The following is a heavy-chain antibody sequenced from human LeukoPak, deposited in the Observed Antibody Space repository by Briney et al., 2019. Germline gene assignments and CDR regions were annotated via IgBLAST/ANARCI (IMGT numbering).Heavy chain of an antibody. D-gene: IGHD3-10*01. Sequence: PGRSLRLSCAASGFTFSSYAMHWVRQAPGKGLEWVAVISYDGSNKYYADSVKGRFTISRDNSKNTLYLQMNSLRAEDTAVYYCAKDQMYYYGSGGYWGQGTLVTVSS. CDR2: ISYDGSNK. J-gene: IGHJ4*02. CDR3: AKDQMYYYGSGGY. V-gene: IGHV3-30-3*01. CDR1: GFTFSSYA.